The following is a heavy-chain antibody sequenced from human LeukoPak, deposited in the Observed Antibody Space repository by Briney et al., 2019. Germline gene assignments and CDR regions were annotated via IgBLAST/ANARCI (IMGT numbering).Heavy chain of an antibody. CDR1: GYTFTGYY. Sequence: ASVKVSCKASGYTFTGYYVHWVRQAPGQGLEWMGWINPNSGGTNYAQKFQGRVTMTRDTSISTAFMEMTRLRSDDTAVYYCARWIQLWLGQQYYYYMDVWGKGTTVTVSS. J-gene: IGHJ6*03. V-gene: IGHV1-2*02. CDR2: INPNSGGT. CDR3: ARWIQLWLGQQYYYYMDV. D-gene: IGHD5-18*01.